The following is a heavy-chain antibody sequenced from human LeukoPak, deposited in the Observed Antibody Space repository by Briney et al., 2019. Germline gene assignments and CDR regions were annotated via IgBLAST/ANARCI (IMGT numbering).Heavy chain of an antibody. CDR2: VSFDGSTT. CDR3: ANADTVTTESRLYYYYGVGV. Sequence: PPGGSLRLSCAASGFSFSDYGIHWVRQAPGKGPEWITLVSFDGSTTYHADSVKGRFTVSRDNSKHTVYLQMSSLSPEDTAVYYCANADTVTTESRLYYYYGVGVWGQGTTVVVAS. D-gene: IGHD4-17*01. CDR1: GFSFSDYG. V-gene: IGHV3-30*18. J-gene: IGHJ6*02.